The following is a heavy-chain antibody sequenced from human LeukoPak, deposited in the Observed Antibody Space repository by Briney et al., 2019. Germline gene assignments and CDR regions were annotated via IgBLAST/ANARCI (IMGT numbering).Heavy chain of an antibody. V-gene: IGHV3-23*01. CDR1: GFTFSSYS. CDR3: ARANGQLWTTPDY. J-gene: IGHJ4*02. CDR2: ISGSGRSS. D-gene: IGHD5-18*01. Sequence: PGGSLRLSCAASGFTFSSYSMNWVRQAPGKGLEWVSVISGSGRSSYYADSMKGRFTISRDNSKNTLYLQMNSLRAEDTAVYYCARANGQLWTTPDYWGQGTLVTISS.